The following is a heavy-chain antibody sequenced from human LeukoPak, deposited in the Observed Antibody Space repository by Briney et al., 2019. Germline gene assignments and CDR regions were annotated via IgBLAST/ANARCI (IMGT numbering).Heavy chain of an antibody. CDR1: GYTFTGYY. J-gene: IGHJ6*02. CDR2: INPSGGST. D-gene: IGHD5-18*01. Sequence: GASVKVSCKASGYTFTGYYMHWVRQAPGQGLEWMGIINPSGGSTSYAQKFQGRVTMARDTSTSTVYMELSSLRSEDTAVYYCARRVDTAMDPGYSGMDVWGQGTTVTVSS. V-gene: IGHV1-46*01. CDR3: ARRVDTAMDPGYSGMDV.